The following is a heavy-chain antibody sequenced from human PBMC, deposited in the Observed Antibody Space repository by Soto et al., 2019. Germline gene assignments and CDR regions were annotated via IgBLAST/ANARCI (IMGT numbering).Heavy chain of an antibody. V-gene: IGHV4-59*01. CDR2: IYYSGST. CDR1: GGSISSYY. J-gene: IGHJ3*02. Sequence: SETLSLTCTVSGGSISSYYWSWIRQPPGKGLEWIGYIYYSGSTNYNPSLKSRVTISVDTSRNQFSLKLSSVTAADTAVYYCARRRNRYILTGYPGGAFDIWGQGTMVTVSS. D-gene: IGHD3-9*01. CDR3: ARRRNRYILTGYPGGAFDI.